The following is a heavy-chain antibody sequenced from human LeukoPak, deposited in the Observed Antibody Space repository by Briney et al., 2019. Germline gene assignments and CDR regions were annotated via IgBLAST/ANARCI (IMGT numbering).Heavy chain of an antibody. Sequence: GESLKISCKGSGYSFTSYWIGWVRQMPGKGLEWMGIIYPGDSDTRYSPSFQGQVTISADKSISTAYLQWSSLKASDTAMYYCARRAGCSGGSCYHYYMDVWGKGTTVTVSS. CDR2: IYPGDSDT. J-gene: IGHJ6*03. D-gene: IGHD2-15*01. CDR3: ARRAGCSGGSCYHYYMDV. V-gene: IGHV5-51*01. CDR1: GYSFTSYW.